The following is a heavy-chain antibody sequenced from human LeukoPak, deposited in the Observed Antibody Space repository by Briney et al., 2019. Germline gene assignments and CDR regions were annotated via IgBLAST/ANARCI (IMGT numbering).Heavy chain of an antibody. D-gene: IGHD2/OR15-2a*01. CDR3: ARGPNFRQYFKWFDP. V-gene: IGHV1-8*02. J-gene: IGHJ5*02. Sequence: GASVKVSCKASGGTFSSYAINWVRQATGQGLEWMGWMNPNSGNTGYAQKFQGRVTMTRNTSISTAYMELSSLRSEDTAVYYCARGPNFRQYFKWFDPWGQGTLVTVSS. CDR1: GGTFSSYA. CDR2: MNPNSGNT.